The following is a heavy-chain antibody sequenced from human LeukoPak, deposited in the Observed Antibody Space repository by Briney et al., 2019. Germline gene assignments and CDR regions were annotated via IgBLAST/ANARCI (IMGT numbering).Heavy chain of an antibody. CDR3: AGLNQDSGSSTPSVDY. V-gene: IGHV4-34*01. CDR1: GGSFSGYY. Sequence: SETLSLTCAVYGGSFSGYYWSWIRQPPGKGLEWIGEINHSGSTNYNPSLKSRVTISVDTSKNQFSLKLSSVTAADTAVYYCAGLNQDSGSSTPSVDYWGQGTLVTVSS. J-gene: IGHJ4*02. D-gene: IGHD1-26*01. CDR2: INHSGST.